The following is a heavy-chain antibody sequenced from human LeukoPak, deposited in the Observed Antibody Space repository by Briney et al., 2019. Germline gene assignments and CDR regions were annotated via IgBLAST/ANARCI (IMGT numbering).Heavy chain of an antibody. V-gene: IGHV4-39*01. D-gene: IGHD5-18*01. CDR1: GGSISSNGYY. CDR3: ARPRGNSYGYIDS. J-gene: IGHJ4*02. CDR2: IYYSGSA. Sequence: SETLSLTCTVSGGSISSNGYYWGWIRQPPGKGLECIATIYYSGSAYYNPSLESRVTISVDTSKNQFSLKLTSVTAADTAVHYCARPRGNSYGYIDSWGQGTPVTVSS.